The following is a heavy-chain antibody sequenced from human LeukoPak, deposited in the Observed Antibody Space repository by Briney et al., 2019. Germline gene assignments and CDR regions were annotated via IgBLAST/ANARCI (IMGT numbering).Heavy chain of an antibody. CDR1: GFTFSDYY. CDR3: WGSTSSNFDY. V-gene: IGHV3-11*01. Sequence: GGSLRLSCVASGFTFSDYYMSWIRQAPGKGLEWVSYISSSGGTIHYADSVKGRFTISRDNAKNSLYLQMNSLRAEDTAVYYCWGSTSSNFDYWGQGTLVTVSS. D-gene: IGHD2-2*01. J-gene: IGHJ4*02. CDR2: ISSSGGTI.